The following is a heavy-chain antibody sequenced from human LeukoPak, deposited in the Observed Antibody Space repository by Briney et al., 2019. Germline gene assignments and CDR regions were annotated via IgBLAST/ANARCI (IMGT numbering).Heavy chain of an antibody. J-gene: IGHJ4*02. CDR1: GGTFSSYA. CDR2: IIPILGIA. CDR3: AALRYSYGYGY. Sequence: SVKVPCKASGGTFSSYAISWVRQAPGQGLEWMGRIIPILGIANYAQKFQGRVTITADKSTSTAYMELSSLRSEDTAVYYCAALRYSYGYGYWGQGTLVTVSS. V-gene: IGHV1-69*04. D-gene: IGHD5-18*01.